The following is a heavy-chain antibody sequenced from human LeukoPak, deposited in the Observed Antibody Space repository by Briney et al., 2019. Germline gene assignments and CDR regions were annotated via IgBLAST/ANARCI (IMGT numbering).Heavy chain of an antibody. V-gene: IGHV3-23*01. CDR3: TKAVRSIVTVVGYFDS. CDR2: LSGGGDSR. J-gene: IGHJ4*02. D-gene: IGHD2-15*01. Sequence: GGSLRLSCAASGFAFSNYAMSWVRQAPGKGLEWVSSLSGGGDSRYYADSVKGRFTISRDNSKNTLHLQINSLRAEDTAVHYCTKAVRSIVTVVGYFDSCGQRTLFTASS. CDR1: GFAFSNYA.